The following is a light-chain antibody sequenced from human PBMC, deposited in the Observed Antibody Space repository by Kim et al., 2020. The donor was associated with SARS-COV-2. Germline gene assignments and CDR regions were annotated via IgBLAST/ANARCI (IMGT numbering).Light chain of an antibody. CDR2: GAS. J-gene: IGKJ1*01. V-gene: IGKV3-20*01. CDR3: HQYGNSPPWT. CDR1: QSVSSNY. Sequence: PGERASLSCRASQSVSSNYLAWYQQRPGQAPRLLISGASSRAAGIPDRFSATGSGTDFTLTISRLEPEDSAVYFCHQYGNSPPWTFGQGTKVDIK.